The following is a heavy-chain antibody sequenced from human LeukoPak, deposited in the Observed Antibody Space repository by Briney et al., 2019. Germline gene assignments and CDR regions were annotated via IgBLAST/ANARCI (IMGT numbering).Heavy chain of an antibody. CDR1: GGSISSYY. Sequence: SETLSVTCTVSGGSISSYYWSWVRQPPGKGLEWMGYIYYSGATNYNPSLKSRVTISVDTSKNQLSLKLSSVTAADTAVYYCAREDYCSGGSCYSGYFQHWGQGTLVTVSS. J-gene: IGHJ1*01. CDR3: AREDYCSGGSCYSGYFQH. CDR2: IYYSGAT. D-gene: IGHD2-15*01. V-gene: IGHV4-59*01.